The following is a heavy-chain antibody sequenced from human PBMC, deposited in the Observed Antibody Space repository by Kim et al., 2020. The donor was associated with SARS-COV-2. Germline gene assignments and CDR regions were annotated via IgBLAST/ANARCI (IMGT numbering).Heavy chain of an antibody. CDR3: AKDREGIAVAGFSYGMDV. CDR1: GFTFSSYG. D-gene: IGHD6-19*01. Sequence: GGSLRLSCAASGFTFSSYGMHWVRQAPGKGLEWVAVISYDGSNKYYADSVKGRFTISRDNSKNTLYLQMNSLRAEDTAVYYCAKDREGIAVAGFSYGMDV. J-gene: IGHJ6*01. CDR2: ISYDGSNK. V-gene: IGHV3-30*18.